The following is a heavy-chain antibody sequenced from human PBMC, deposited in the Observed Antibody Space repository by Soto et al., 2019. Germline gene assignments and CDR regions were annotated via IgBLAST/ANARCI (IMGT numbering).Heavy chain of an antibody. J-gene: IGHJ4*02. CDR1: GDSISRSNYF. V-gene: IGHV4-39*01. Sequence: QLQLQESGLGLVKPSETLSLTCTVSGDSISRSNYFWAWVRQPPGRGLEWIATTHYTENTNYNPSFRSRLTISVDTAKNQFSLRLNSWTAADTAVYYCARRAYGSGNYLYFDSWGQGTLVTVSS. CDR3: ARRAYGSGNYLYFDS. CDR2: THYTENT. D-gene: IGHD3-10*01.